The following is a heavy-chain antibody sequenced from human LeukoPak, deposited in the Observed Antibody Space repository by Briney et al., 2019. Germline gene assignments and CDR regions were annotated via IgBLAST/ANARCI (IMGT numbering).Heavy chain of an antibody. CDR1: GYTFTSYY. D-gene: IGHD2-15*01. Sequence: ASVKVSCKASGYTFTSYYMHWVRQAPGQGLEWMGIINPSGGSTSYAQKFQGRVAMTTDTSTSTVYMELSSLRSEDTAVYYCARASIVVVVAATVVFDYWGQGTLVTVSS. CDR2: INPSGGST. CDR3: ARASIVVVVAATVVFDY. V-gene: IGHV1-46*01. J-gene: IGHJ4*02.